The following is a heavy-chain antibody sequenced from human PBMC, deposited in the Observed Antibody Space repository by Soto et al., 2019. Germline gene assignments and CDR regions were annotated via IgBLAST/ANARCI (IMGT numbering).Heavy chain of an antibody. CDR1: GFTFTTYW. J-gene: IGHJ4*02. CDR3: ARGAIVAAGIHEY. CDR2: IRQDGNEK. V-gene: IGHV3-7*01. D-gene: IGHD6-13*01. Sequence: EVQLVESGGGLVQPGGSLRLSCAASGFTFTTYWMNWVRQAPGKGLEWVANIRQDGNEKYYVDSVKGRFTISRDNAEKSLYVQMNSLRVEDTAVYYCARGAIVAAGIHEYWGQGTLVTVSS.